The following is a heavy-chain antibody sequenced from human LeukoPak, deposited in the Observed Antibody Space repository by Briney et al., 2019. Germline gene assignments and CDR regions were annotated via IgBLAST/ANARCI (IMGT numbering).Heavy chain of an antibody. Sequence: PGGSLRLSCAASGFTFSSSAISWVRQAPGKGLGWDSSISTNSGTTSYADSVKRRFTVSRDNSKNTRYLQTNSTRAEDTGVYCCAKRGGRDSGVFLDSFDYWGERTLVTVSS. D-gene: IGHD1-26*01. V-gene: IGHV3-23*01. J-gene: IGHJ4*02. CDR1: GFTFSSSA. CDR2: ISTNSGTT. CDR3: AKRGGRDSGVFLDSFDY.